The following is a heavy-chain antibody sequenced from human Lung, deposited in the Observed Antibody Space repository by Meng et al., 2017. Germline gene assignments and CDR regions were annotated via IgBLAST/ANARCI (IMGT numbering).Heavy chain of an antibody. CDR1: GGSVISGRYN. Sequence: QVQVAQSGPGLVRPSESLSLALMASGGSVISGRYNWSWIRQPPGKGLVWIGYIYNGGGSNYNPSLRSRATISVDTSKNQFSLMLSSVTAADTAVYHGAGGDCYTTSCYVFYFDYWGQGTLVTVSS. D-gene: IGHD2-2*01. CDR3: AGGDCYTTSCYVFYFDY. CDR2: IYNGGGS. J-gene: IGHJ4*02. V-gene: IGHV4-61*01.